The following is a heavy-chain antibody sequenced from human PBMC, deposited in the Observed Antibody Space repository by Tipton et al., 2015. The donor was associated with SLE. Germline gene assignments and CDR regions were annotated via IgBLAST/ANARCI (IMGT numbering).Heavy chain of an antibody. CDR3: AKDIAVAALPIFDY. CDR2: ISGSGGST. Sequence: SLRFSCAASGFSVSSNYMSWVRQAPGKGLEWVSAISGSGGSTYYADSVKGRFTISRDNSKNTLYLQMNSLRAEDTAVYYCAKDIAVAALPIFDYWGQGTLVTVSS. D-gene: IGHD6-19*01. J-gene: IGHJ4*02. CDR1: GFSVSSNY. V-gene: IGHV3-23*01.